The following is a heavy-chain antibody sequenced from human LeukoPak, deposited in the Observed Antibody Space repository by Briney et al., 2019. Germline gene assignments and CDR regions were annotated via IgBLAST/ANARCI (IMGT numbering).Heavy chain of an antibody. Sequence: GGSLRLSCAASGFTFSSYAMSWVRQAPGKGLEWVSAISGSGGSTYYADSVKGRFTISRDNSKNTLYLQMNSLRAEDTAVYYCAKGPTMIVVVIPDYWGQGTLVTVSS. D-gene: IGHD3-22*01. V-gene: IGHV3-23*01. CDR3: AKGPTMIVVVIPDY. CDR1: GFTFSSYA. CDR2: ISGSGGST. J-gene: IGHJ4*02.